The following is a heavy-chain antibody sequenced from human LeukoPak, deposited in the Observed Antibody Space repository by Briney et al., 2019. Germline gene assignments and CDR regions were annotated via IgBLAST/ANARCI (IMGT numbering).Heavy chain of an antibody. CDR2: ISGGGGSI. CDR1: GGSISSYY. D-gene: IGHD4-17*01. Sequence: ETLSLTCTVSGGSISSYYWSWVRQAPGKGLEWVSGISGGGGSIHYADSVKGRFTISRDNSMNTLYLQMNSLRAEDTAVYYCARYRSVTTGKRFFDYWGQGTLVTVSS. V-gene: IGHV3-23*01. CDR3: ARYRSVTTGKRFFDY. J-gene: IGHJ4*02.